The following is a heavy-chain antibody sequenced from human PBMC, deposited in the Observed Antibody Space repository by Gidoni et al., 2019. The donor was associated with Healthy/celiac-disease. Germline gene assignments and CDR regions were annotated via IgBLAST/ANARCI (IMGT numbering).Heavy chain of an antibody. CDR3: ASWGPELENYYYYYMDV. Sequence: GQGLEWMGGIIPIFGTANYAQKFQGRVTITADESTSTAYMELSSLRSEDTAVYYCASWGPELENYYYYYMDVWGKGTTVTVSS. D-gene: IGHD1-1*01. J-gene: IGHJ6*03. V-gene: IGHV1-69*01. CDR2: IIPIFGTA.